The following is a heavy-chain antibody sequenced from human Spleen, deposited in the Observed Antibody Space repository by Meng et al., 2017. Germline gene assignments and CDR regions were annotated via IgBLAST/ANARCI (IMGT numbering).Heavy chain of an antibody. CDR1: GGSFSGYY. J-gene: IGHJ4*02. D-gene: IGHD3-16*02. CDR3: ARGDYVWGNYRYIYYFDQ. CDR2: INHSGST. V-gene: IGHV4-34*01. Sequence: SETLSLTCAVYGGSFSGYYWSWIRQPPGKGLEWIGEINHSGSTNYNPSLKSRVTISVDTSKNQFSLKLSSVTAADTAVYYCARGDYVWGNYRYIYYFDQWGQGTLVTVSS.